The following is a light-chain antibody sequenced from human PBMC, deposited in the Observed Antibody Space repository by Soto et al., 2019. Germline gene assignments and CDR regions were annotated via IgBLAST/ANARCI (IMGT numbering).Light chain of an antibody. Sequence: DIPMTQSPSTLSASVGDRVTITCRASQTISRQLAWYQQKPGKAPKVLIYDASNLESGVPSRFSGSGSGTEFTLTISSLQPDDFATSYCQQYNSYKSFGQGTKVEIK. CDR1: QTISRQ. CDR2: DAS. V-gene: IGKV1-5*01. CDR3: QQYNSYKS. J-gene: IGKJ1*01.